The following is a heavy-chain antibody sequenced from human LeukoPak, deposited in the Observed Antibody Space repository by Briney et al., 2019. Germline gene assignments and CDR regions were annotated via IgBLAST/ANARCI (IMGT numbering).Heavy chain of an antibody. CDR2: ISAYNGNT. J-gene: IGHJ4*02. Sequence: ASVKVSCKASGYTFTSYGISWVRQAPGQGLEWMGWISAYNGNTNYAQKLQGRVTMTTDTSTSTAYMELRSLRSDDTAVYYCASHSGEYSSSSPFDYWGQGTLVTVSS. CDR3: ASHSGEYSSSSPFDY. V-gene: IGHV1-18*01. CDR1: GYTFTSYG. D-gene: IGHD6-6*01.